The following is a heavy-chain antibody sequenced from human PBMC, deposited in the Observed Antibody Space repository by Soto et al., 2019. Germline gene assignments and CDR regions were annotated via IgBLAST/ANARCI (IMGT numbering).Heavy chain of an antibody. CDR3: ARDHWSGVAGTERKYYFDY. Sequence: QVQLVQSGAEVKKPGSSVKVSCKASGGTFSSYAISWVRQAPGQGLEWMGGIIPIFGTANYAQKFQGRVTITADESTSTAYMELSSLRSEDTAVYYCARDHWSGVAGTERKYYFDYWGQGTLVTVSS. CDR1: GGTFSSYA. J-gene: IGHJ4*02. D-gene: IGHD6-19*01. V-gene: IGHV1-69*01. CDR2: IIPIFGTA.